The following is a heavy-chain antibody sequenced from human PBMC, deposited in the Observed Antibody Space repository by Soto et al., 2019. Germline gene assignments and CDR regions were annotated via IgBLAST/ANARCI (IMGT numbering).Heavy chain of an antibody. CDR3: AKDRGAAAPYYYDMDV. Sequence: TGGSLRLSCAASGFTFSSYGMHWVRQAPGKGLEWVAVISYDGSNKYYADSVKGRFTISRDNSKSTLYLQMNSLRAEDTAVYYCAKDRGAAAPYYYDMDVWGQGTTVTVSS. CDR1: GFTFSSYG. CDR2: ISYDGSNK. D-gene: IGHD6-13*01. V-gene: IGHV3-30*18. J-gene: IGHJ6*02.